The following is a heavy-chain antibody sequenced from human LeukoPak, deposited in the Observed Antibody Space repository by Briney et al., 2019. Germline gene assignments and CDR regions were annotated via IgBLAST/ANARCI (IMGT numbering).Heavy chain of an antibody. J-gene: IGHJ6*04. CDR1: GGTFSSYG. CDR2: VIPIFGTA. Sequence: SVKVSCKASGGTFSSYGNSWVRLAPGQGLEWMGGVIPIFGTANYAQKFQGRVTITADKSTSTAYMELSSLRSEDTAVYYCASYCSSTSCYGSYYGMDVWGKGTTVTVSS. V-gene: IGHV1-69*06. CDR3: ASYCSSTSCYGSYYGMDV. D-gene: IGHD2-2*01.